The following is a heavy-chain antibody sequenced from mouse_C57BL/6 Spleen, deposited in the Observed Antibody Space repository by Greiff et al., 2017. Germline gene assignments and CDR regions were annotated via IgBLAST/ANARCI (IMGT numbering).Heavy chain of an antibody. V-gene: IGHV1-55*01. D-gene: IGHD1-1*01. CDR1: GYTFTSYW. Sequence: QVQLQQPGAELVKPGASVKMSCKASGYTFTSYWITWVKQRPGQGLEWIGDIYPGSGSTNYNEKFKSKATLTVDISSSTAYMQLSSLTSEDSAVYYCARLLITTLVATNAMDYWGQGTSVTVSS. CDR2: IYPGSGST. J-gene: IGHJ4*01. CDR3: ARLLITTLVATNAMDY.